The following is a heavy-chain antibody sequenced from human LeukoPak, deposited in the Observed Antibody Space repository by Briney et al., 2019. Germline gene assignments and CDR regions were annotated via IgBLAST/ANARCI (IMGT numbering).Heavy chain of an antibody. Sequence: HPGGSLRLSCAASGFTFSSYAMHWVRQAPGKGLEWVAVISYDGSNKYYADSVKGRFTISRDNSKNTLYLQMNSLRAEDTAMYYCPLGATSGFDYWGQGTLVTVSS. CDR1: GFTFSSYA. CDR3: PLGATSGFDY. J-gene: IGHJ4*02. CDR2: ISYDGSNK. D-gene: IGHD1-26*01. V-gene: IGHV3-30*01.